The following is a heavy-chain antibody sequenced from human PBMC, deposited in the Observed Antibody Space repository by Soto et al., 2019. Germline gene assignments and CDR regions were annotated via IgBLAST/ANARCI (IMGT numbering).Heavy chain of an antibody. CDR3: ASIEVTMIVVVITGYFDY. CDR2: ISGSGGST. Sequence: PGGSLGLSCAASGCTFGSYAMSWVRQAPGKGLEWVSAISGSGGSTYYADSVKGRFTISRDNSKNTLYLQMNSLRAEDTAVYYCASIEVTMIVVVITGYFDYWGQGTLVTVSS. V-gene: IGHV3-23*01. J-gene: IGHJ4*02. D-gene: IGHD3-22*01. CDR1: GCTFGSYA.